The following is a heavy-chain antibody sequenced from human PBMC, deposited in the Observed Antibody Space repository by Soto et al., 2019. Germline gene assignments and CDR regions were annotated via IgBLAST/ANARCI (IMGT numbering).Heavy chain of an antibody. CDR2: IYYSGST. J-gene: IGHJ6*03. CDR3: ARSGPRLWSGYYPGYYYYYMDV. Sequence: SETLSLTCTVSGGSISSYYWSWIRQPPGKGLEWIGYIYYSGSTNYNPSLKSRVTISVDTSKNQFSLKLSSVTAADTAVYYCARSGPRLWSGYYPGYYYYYMDVWGKGTTVTVS. V-gene: IGHV4-59*01. CDR1: GGSISSYY. D-gene: IGHD3-3*01.